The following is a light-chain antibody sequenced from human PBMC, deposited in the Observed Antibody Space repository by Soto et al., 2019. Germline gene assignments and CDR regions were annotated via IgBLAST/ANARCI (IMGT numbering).Light chain of an antibody. Sequence: EIVLTQSPGTLSLSPGERATLSCRASQSVGTRFLAWYQQLPGQAPRLLIYGTSTRAAGIPDRFIGSGSGTDFTLTIDRLESEDFAVYFCQQYGDLPWTFGQGTKVDIK. CDR3: QQYGDLPWT. CDR2: GTS. V-gene: IGKV3-20*01. CDR1: QSVGTRF. J-gene: IGKJ1*01.